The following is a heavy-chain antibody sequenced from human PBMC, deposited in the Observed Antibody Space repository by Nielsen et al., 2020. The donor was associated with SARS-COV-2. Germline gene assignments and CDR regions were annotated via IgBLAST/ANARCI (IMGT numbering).Heavy chain of an antibody. D-gene: IGHD2-21*02. V-gene: IGHV4-59*08. J-gene: IGHJ5*02. CDR2: IFSFGSP. CDR1: DASINTYY. Sequence: SETLSLTCTVSDASINTYYWSWVRKPPGRGLEWIGYIFSFGSPSYNPSLASRVTISIDTSNKQFSLKLNSVTAADTAFYYCARAESGDWDGNWFDPWGQGTLVTVSS. CDR3: ARAESGDWDGNWFDP.